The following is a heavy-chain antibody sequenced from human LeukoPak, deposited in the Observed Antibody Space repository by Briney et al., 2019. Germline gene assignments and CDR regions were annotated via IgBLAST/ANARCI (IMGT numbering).Heavy chain of an antibody. V-gene: IGHV3-23*01. Sequence: GGSLRLSCAASGFTFSSCAMTWVRQAPGKGLEWVSSIRGSGGATFYADSVKGRFTISRDNSKNTLYLQMNSLRAEDTAVYYCAKAGYSYYFDYWGQGTLVTVSS. CDR2: IRGSGGAT. CDR1: GFTFSSCA. J-gene: IGHJ4*02. CDR3: AKAGYSYYFDY. D-gene: IGHD5-18*01.